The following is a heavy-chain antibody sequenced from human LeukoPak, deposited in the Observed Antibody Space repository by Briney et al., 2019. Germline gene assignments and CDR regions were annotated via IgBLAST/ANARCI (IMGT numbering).Heavy chain of an antibody. CDR1: GFTFSNYA. D-gene: IGHD6-6*01. CDR3: ARETPEYD. V-gene: IGHV3-48*02. Sequence: QPGGSLRLSCAASGFTFSNYAMSWVRQAPGKGLEWVSYISSSSSTTYYADSVKGRFTISRDNAKNSLYLQMNSLRDEDTAVYYCARETPEYDWGQGTLVTVSS. J-gene: IGHJ4*02. CDR2: ISSSSSTT.